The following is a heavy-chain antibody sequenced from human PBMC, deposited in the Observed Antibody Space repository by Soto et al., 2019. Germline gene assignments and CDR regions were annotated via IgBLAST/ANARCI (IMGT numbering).Heavy chain of an antibody. D-gene: IGHD2-8*01. CDR3: ARLMGTAFDL. V-gene: IGHV3-72*01. J-gene: IGHJ4*02. CDR2: ARNQVNSYTT. Sequence: EVQLVESGGGLVQPGGSLRLSCAASGFTFSDHYMDWVRQAPGKGLEWVGCARNQVNSYTTAYAASVKGRFTISRDDSKNSLYLQMSSLKAEDTAVYFCARLMGTAFDLWGQGTLVTVSS. CDR1: GFTFSDHY.